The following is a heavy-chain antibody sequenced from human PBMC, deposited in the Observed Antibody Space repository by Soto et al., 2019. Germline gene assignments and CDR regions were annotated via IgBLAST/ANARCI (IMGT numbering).Heavy chain of an antibody. Sequence: RASVKVSCKASGYTFTSYGISWVRQAPGQGLEWMGWISAYNGNTNYAQKLQGRVTMTTDTSTSTAYMELRSLRSDDTAVYYCARVEIVGATNPPFFDYWGQGTLVTVSS. V-gene: IGHV1-18*04. CDR3: ARVEIVGATNPPFFDY. J-gene: IGHJ4*02. CDR1: GYTFTSYG. CDR2: ISAYNGNT. D-gene: IGHD1-26*01.